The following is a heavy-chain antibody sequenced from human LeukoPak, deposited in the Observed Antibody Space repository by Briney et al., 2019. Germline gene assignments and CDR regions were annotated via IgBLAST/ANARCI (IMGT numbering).Heavy chain of an antibody. CDR2: IYYSGST. CDR3: GRGDILTGSYYFGY. D-gene: IGHD3-9*01. J-gene: IGHJ4*02. CDR1: GGSISSYY. V-gene: IGHV4-59*01. Sequence: SETLSLTCTVSGGSISSYYWSWIRQPPGKGLEGLGYIYYSGSTNYNPSLKSRVTISVDTSTNQFSLKLSSVTAADAAVYYCGRGDILTGSYYFGYWGQGTLVTVSS.